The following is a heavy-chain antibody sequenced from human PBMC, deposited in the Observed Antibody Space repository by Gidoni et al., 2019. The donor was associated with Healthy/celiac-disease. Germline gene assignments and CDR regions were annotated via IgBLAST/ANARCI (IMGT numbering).Heavy chain of an antibody. CDR1: GGSFSGYY. CDR3: ARSSGLDYGDYPLDY. J-gene: IGHJ4*02. D-gene: IGHD4-17*01. Sequence: QVQLQQWGAGLLKPSETLSLTCAVYGGSFSGYYWRWIRQPPGKGLEWIGEINHSGSTNYNPSLKSRVTISVDTSKNQFSLKLSSVTAADTAVYYCARSSGLDYGDYPLDYWGQGTLVTVSS. V-gene: IGHV4-34*01. CDR2: INHSGST.